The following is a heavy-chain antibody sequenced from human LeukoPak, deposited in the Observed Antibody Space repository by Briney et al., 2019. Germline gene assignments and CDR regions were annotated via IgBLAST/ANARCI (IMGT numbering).Heavy chain of an antibody. J-gene: IGHJ4*02. V-gene: IGHV3-23*01. CDR3: AKDPMVRGATYDY. Sequence: GGSLKLSCEASGFTFRRYAMTWVRQAPGQGLEWISAISGSGTTYYADSVKGRFTISRDNSKNTLYLQMNSMRAEDTAVYYCAKDPMVRGATYDYWGQGTLVTVSS. CDR1: GFTFRRYA. CDR2: ISGSGTT. D-gene: IGHD3-10*01.